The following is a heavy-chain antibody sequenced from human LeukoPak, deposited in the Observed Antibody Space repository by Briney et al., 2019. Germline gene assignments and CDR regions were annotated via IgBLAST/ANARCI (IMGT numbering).Heavy chain of an antibody. CDR3: ARVYYDSSGAFDI. Sequence: SGTLSLTCTVSGGSISSYYWSWIRQPPGKGLEWIGYIYYSGSTNYNPSLKSRVTISVDTSKNQFSLKLSSVTAADTAVYYCARVYYDSSGAFDIWGQGTMVTVSS. J-gene: IGHJ3*02. CDR2: IYYSGST. V-gene: IGHV4-59*01. CDR1: GGSISSYY. D-gene: IGHD3-22*01.